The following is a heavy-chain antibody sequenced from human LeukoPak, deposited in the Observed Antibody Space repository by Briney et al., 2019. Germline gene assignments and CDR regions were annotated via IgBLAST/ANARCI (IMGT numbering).Heavy chain of an antibody. CDR3: ARASGYSYVDY. J-gene: IGHJ4*02. V-gene: IGHV4-61*05. CDR1: GGSISGSISSYY. D-gene: IGHD5-18*01. Sequence: SETLSLTCTVSGGSISGSISSYYWNWIRQPPGKGLEWIGYIYYSGSTNYNPSLKSRVTISVDTSKNQFSLKLSSVTAADTAVYYCARASGYSYVDYWGQGTLVTVSS. CDR2: IYYSGST.